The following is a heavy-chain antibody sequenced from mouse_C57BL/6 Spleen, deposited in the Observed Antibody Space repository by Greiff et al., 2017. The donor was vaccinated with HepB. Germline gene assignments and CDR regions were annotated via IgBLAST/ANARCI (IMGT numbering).Heavy chain of an antibody. CDR1: GFTFSSYA. D-gene: IGHD4-1*01. J-gene: IGHJ3*01. Sequence: EVKVVESGGGLVKPGGSLKLSCAASGFTFSSYAMSWVRQTPEKRLEWVATISDGGSYTYYPDNVKGRFTISRDNAKNNLYLQMSHLKSEDTAMYYCARAGTGTKAWPYWGQGTLVTVSA. V-gene: IGHV5-4*03. CDR2: ISDGGSYT. CDR3: ARAGTGTKAWPY.